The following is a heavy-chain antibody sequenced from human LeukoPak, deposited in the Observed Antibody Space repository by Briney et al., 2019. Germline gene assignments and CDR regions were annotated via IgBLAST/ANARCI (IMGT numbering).Heavy chain of an antibody. Sequence: SETLSLTCTVSGGSISSSSYYWGWIRQPPGKGLEWIGTIYYIGGTYYNPSLKSRVTISVDTSKNQFSLKLSSVTAADTAVYCCARDLHGYCSGGSCYSGGWFDPWGQGTLVTVSS. J-gene: IGHJ5*02. CDR1: GGSISSSSYY. CDR3: ARDLHGYCSGGSCYSGGWFDP. CDR2: IYYIGGT. D-gene: IGHD2-15*01. V-gene: IGHV4-39*07.